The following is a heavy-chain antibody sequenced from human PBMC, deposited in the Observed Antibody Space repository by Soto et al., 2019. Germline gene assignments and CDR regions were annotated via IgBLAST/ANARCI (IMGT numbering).Heavy chain of an antibody. CDR3: GAVGGSGGSCYSFYYGMDV. CDR2: IIPIFGTA. CDR1: GGTFSSYA. Sequence: QVQLVQSGAEVKKPGSSVKVSCKASGGTFSSYAISWVRQAPGQGLEWMGGIIPIFGTANYAQKFQGRVPITADESTGTAYLERSSLRSEDTAVYYCGAVGGSGGSCYSFYYGMDVWGQGPTVTVSS. J-gene: IGHJ6*02. V-gene: IGHV1-69*12. D-gene: IGHD2-15*01.